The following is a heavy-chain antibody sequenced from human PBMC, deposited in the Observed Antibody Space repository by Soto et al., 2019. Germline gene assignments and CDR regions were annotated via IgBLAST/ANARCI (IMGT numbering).Heavy chain of an antibody. D-gene: IGHD3-16*01. Sequence: QVQLVQSGAEVKNPGASVKVSCKASGYTFTRYGIGWARQAPGQGLEWMGWINTYNGNTNYAQNVKGRVTLTTDTSTSTAYMKLRSLRSNDTAIYYCAMVDVYVTPSPQDVWGQGTTVIVSS. J-gene: IGHJ6*02. V-gene: IGHV1-18*01. CDR1: GYTFTRYG. CDR3: AMVDVYVTPSPQDV. CDR2: INTYNGNT.